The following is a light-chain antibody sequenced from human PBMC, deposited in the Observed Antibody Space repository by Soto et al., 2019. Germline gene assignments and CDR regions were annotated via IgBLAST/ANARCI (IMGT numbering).Light chain of an antibody. J-gene: IGKJ1*01. CDR1: QSVDTTF. CDR3: QQYMSSVT. V-gene: IGKV3-20*01. CDR2: GAS. Sequence: EIVLTQSPGSLSLSPGQRATLSCRASQSVDTTFFAWYQKKPGQAPRLLIQGASKRATGIPDRFSGCGSGTDFTLIISRLEPEDFAVYYCQQYMSSVTFGQGTKVEIK.